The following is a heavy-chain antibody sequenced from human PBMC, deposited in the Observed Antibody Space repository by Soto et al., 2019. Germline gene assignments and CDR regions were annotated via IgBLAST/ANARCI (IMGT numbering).Heavy chain of an antibody. Sequence: QVQLVESGGGVVQPGRSLRLSCAASGFTFSSYGMHWDRQAPGKGLEWVAVISYDGSNKYYADSVKGRFPISRDNSKNPLYLQMNSLRAEDTAVYYCAKDLRYCSSTSCYEFYYYYYMDVWGKGTTVTVSS. CDR1: GFTFSSYG. V-gene: IGHV3-30*18. D-gene: IGHD2-2*01. J-gene: IGHJ6*03. CDR2: ISYDGSNK. CDR3: AKDLRYCSSTSCYEFYYYYYMDV.